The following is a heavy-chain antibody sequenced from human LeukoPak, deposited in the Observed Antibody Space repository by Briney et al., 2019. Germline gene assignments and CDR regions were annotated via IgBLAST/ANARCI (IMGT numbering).Heavy chain of an antibody. Sequence: SETLSLTCTVSGRSISSYYWSSVRQPPGEGLEWIGYIYYSGSTNYNPSLESRVTISVDTSKNQFSLNLNSMTAADTAVYFCARTYGEDAFDMWGQGTMVTVSS. D-gene: IGHD4-17*01. V-gene: IGHV4-59*01. J-gene: IGHJ3*02. CDR1: GRSISSYY. CDR3: ARTYGEDAFDM. CDR2: IYYSGST.